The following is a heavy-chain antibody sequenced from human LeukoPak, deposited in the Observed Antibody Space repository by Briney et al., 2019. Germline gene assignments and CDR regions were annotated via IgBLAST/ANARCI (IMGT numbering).Heavy chain of an antibody. D-gene: IGHD3-16*01. CDR2: IHFNGTNK. J-gene: IGHJ4*02. CDR3: VRGDSVDY. CDR1: GFTLSHFG. Sequence: QPGGSPRLSCVISGFTLSHFGIHWVRQAPGKGLDWVAFIHFNGTNKNYADSVKGRFTVSRDNSKNTVYLQMSSLRGEDTAVYYCVRGDSVDYWGQGTLVAVSA. V-gene: IGHV3-30*02.